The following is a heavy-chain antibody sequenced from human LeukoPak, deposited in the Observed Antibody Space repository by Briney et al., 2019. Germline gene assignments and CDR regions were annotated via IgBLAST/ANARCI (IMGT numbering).Heavy chain of an antibody. V-gene: IGHV4-39*01. CDR3: GRHFPETGRDEQPLEY. J-gene: IGHJ4*02. CDR2: ICFSRTT. D-gene: IGHD3-10*01. CDR1: GGSISSSDSY. Sequence: PSETLSLACTVSGGSISSSDSYRAWVRQPPGKGLEWIGSICFSRTTYYNPSLKSRVTMSIDTSKNHFSLKVASVTAADTAVYYCGRHFPETGRDEQPLEYWGQGSLFTVSS.